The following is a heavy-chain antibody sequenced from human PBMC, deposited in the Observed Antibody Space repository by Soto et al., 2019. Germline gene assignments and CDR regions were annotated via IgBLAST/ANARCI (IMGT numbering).Heavy chain of an antibody. CDR2: INHSGSS. CDR3: ARGEITLLGGMDV. Sequence: SETLSLTCAVYGGSFSGYYWGWVRQPPGKGLEWIGEINHSGSSNYHPSFKSRVTISVDTSNNQFSLRVNSATPADTAVYYCARGEITLLGGMDVWGQGTTVTV. J-gene: IGHJ6*02. D-gene: IGHD3-10*01. V-gene: IGHV4-34*01. CDR1: GGSFSGYY.